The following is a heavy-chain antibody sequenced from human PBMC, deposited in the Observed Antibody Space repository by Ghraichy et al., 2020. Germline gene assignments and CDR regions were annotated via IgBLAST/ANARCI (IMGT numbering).Heavy chain of an antibody. CDR3: ARDSFWVVTPHWYFDL. V-gene: IGHV3-33*01. Sequence: GESLNISCAASGFTFNSYGMHWVRQAPGKGLEWVAVIWFDESNKYYADSVEGRFTISRDNSKNTLSLQMNSLRAEDTAVYYCARDSFWVVTPHWYFDLWGRGTLVPVSS. J-gene: IGHJ2*01. CDR2: IWFDESNK. CDR1: GFTFNSYG. D-gene: IGHD4-23*01.